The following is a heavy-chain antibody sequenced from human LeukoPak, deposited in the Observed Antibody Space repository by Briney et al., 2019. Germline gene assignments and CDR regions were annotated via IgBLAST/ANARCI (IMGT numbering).Heavy chain of an antibody. J-gene: IGHJ6*02. V-gene: IGHV3-30*18. CDR2: VAYDGSDK. CDR1: GFTFSNYG. D-gene: IGHD6-6*01. CDR3: AKSISLPPNYYYGMDV. Sequence: QSGRSLRLSCAASGFTFSNYGMHWVRQAPGKGLEWVAVVAYDGSDKYYADSVKGRFTISRDNSKNTLYLQVHSLRPEDTALCFCAKSISLPPNYYYGMDVWGQGTTVTVSS.